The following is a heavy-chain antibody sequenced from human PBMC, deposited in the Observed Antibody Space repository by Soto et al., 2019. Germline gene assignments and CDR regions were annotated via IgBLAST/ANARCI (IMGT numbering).Heavy chain of an antibody. Sequence: SGPTLVKPTQTLTLTCTFSGFSLSTSGVGVGWIRQPPGKALEWLALIYWDDDKRYSPSLKSRLTITKDTSKNQVVLTMTNMDPVDTATYYCAHNIGEHPDYGDYVRYFDYWGQGTLVTVSS. CDR3: AHNIGEHPDYGDYVRYFDY. CDR2: IYWDDDK. D-gene: IGHD4-17*01. J-gene: IGHJ4*02. V-gene: IGHV2-5*02. CDR1: GFSLSTSGVG.